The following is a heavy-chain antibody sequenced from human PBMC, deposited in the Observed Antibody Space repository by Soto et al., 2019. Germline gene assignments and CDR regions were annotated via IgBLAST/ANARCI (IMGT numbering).Heavy chain of an antibody. CDR1: GGSFSGYY. V-gene: IGHV4-34*01. CDR2: INHSGST. CDR3: ARGLRDVVVPAARPFDY. Sequence: QVQLQQWGAGLLKPSETLSLTCAVYGGSFSGYYWSWIRQPPGKGLEWIGEINHSGSTNYNPSLKSQVTISVDTSKNQFSLKLSSVTAADTAVYYCARGLRDVVVPAARPFDYWGQGTLVTDSS. D-gene: IGHD2-2*02. J-gene: IGHJ4*02.